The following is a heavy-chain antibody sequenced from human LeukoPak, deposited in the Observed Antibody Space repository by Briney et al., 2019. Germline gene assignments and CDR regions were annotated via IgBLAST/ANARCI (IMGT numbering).Heavy chain of an antibody. D-gene: IGHD6-13*01. J-gene: IGHJ4*02. CDR2: ISAYNGNT. Sequence: ASVKVSCKASGYTFSSYFMYWVRQAPGQGLEWMGWISAYNGNTNYAQKLQGRVTMTTDTSTSTAYMELRSLRSDDTAVYYCARVIAAAGTNYPDYWGQGTLVTVSS. V-gene: IGHV1-18*04. CDR3: ARVIAAAGTNYPDY. CDR1: GYTFSSYF.